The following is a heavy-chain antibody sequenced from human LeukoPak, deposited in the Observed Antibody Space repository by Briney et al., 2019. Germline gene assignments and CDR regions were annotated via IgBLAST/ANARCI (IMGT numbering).Heavy chain of an antibody. D-gene: IGHD5-12*01. V-gene: IGHV4-31*03. CDR3: ARDRSGYGGNFDY. J-gene: IGHJ4*02. CDR1: GGSISSGGYY. CDR2: IYYSGST. Sequence: SDTLSLTCTVSGGSISSGGYYWSWIRQHPGNGLEWIVYIYYSGSTYYNPSLKSRVTISVDTSKNQFSLKLSSVTAADTAVYYCARDRSGYGGNFDYWGQGTLVTVSS.